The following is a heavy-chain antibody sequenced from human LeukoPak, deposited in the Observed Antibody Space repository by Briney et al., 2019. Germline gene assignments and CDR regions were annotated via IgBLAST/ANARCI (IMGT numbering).Heavy chain of an antibody. CDR2: ISAYNGNT. D-gene: IGHD2-2*02. Sequence: ASVKVSCKASGYTFTSYGISWVRQAPGQGLEWMGWISAYNGNTNYAQKLEGRVTMTTDTSTSTAYMELRSLRSDDTAVYYCARGYCSSTSCYTLNWFDPWGQGTLVTVSS. CDR1: GYTFTSYG. V-gene: IGHV1-18*01. CDR3: ARGYCSSTSCYTLNWFDP. J-gene: IGHJ5*02.